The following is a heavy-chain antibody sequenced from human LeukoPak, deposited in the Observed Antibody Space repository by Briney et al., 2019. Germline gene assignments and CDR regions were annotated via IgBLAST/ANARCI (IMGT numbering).Heavy chain of an antibody. V-gene: IGHV4-59*01. CDR3: ARKYCSTTNCSPFDP. J-gene: IGHJ5*02. D-gene: IGHD2-2*01. CDR1: GFTFSSYS. CDR2: IYYSGST. Sequence: GSLRLSCAASGFTFSSYSMNWVRQAPGKGLEWIGYIYYSGSTNYNPSLKSRVTISINTSKNQFSLKLSSVTAADTAVYYCARKYCSTTNCSPFDPWGQGTLVTVSS.